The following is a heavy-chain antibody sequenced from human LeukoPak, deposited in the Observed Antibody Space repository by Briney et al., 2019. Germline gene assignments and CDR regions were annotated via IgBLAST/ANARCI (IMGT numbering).Heavy chain of an antibody. D-gene: IGHD1-26*01. CDR1: GFTFSSYW. CDR3: ARNFVGSITSDFDS. Sequence: GGSLRLSCAASGFTFSSYWMHWVRQVPGKGLVWVSRIHGDGTITNYEDSVKGGFTISRDNARNTLYLQMNSLRAEDTAIYYCARNFVGSITSDFDSWGQGTQVTVSS. CDR2: IHGDGTIT. V-gene: IGHV3-74*01. J-gene: IGHJ4*02.